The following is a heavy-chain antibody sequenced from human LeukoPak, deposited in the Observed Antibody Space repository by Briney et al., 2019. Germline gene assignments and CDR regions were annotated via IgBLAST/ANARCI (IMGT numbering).Heavy chain of an antibody. CDR1: GGTFSSYA. Sequence: ASVKVSCKASGGTFSSYAISWVRQAPGQGLEWMGWIIPILGIANYAQKFQGRVTITADKSTSTAYMELSSLRSEDTAVYYCAREVVPAAIPPHPYYFDYWGQGTLVTVSS. CDR3: AREVVPAAIPPHPYYFDY. CDR2: IIPILGIA. V-gene: IGHV1-69*04. J-gene: IGHJ4*02. D-gene: IGHD2-2*01.